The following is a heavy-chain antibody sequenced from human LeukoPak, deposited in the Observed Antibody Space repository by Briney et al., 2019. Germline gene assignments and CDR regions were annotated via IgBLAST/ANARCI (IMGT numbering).Heavy chain of an antibody. J-gene: IGHJ4*02. Sequence: PGGSLRLSCTASGFTSSSNYISWVRQAPGKGLEGVAVIYRGGRTNYADSVKGRFTISRDNSKNTLYLQMNSLRAEDTAVYYCAREHALRWSRFDSWGQGTLVTVSS. CDR3: AREHALRWSRFDS. CDR2: IYRGGRT. CDR1: GFTSSSNY. D-gene: IGHD4-23*01. V-gene: IGHV3-66*02.